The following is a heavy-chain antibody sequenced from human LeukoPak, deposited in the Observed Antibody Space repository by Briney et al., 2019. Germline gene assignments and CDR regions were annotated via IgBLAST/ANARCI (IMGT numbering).Heavy chain of an antibody. CDR3: ARVEYYYDSSGYYFFGFDY. CDR1: GGTFSSYA. CDR2: IIPIFGTA. J-gene: IGHJ4*02. V-gene: IGHV1-69*05. Sequence: SVKVSCKASGGTFSSYAISWVRQAPGQGLEWMGGIIPIFGTANYAQKFQGRVTITTDESTSTAHMELSSLRSEDTAVYYCARVEYYYDSSGYYFFGFDYWGQGTLVTVSS. D-gene: IGHD3-22*01.